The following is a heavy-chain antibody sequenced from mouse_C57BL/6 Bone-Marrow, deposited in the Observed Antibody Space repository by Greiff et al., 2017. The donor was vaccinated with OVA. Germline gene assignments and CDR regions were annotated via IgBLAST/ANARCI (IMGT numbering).Heavy chain of an antibody. CDR1: GYTFTSYW. CDR2: INPSSGYT. D-gene: IGHD1-1*01. J-gene: IGHJ1*03. Sequence: QVQLQQSGAELAKPGASVKLSCKASGYTFTSYWMHWVKQRPGQGLEWIGYINPSSGYTKYNQKFKDKATLTADKSSRTAYMQLSSLTYEDSAVYYCARYTGGSSLYWYFDVWGTGTTVTVSS. V-gene: IGHV1-7*01. CDR3: ARYTGGSSLYWYFDV.